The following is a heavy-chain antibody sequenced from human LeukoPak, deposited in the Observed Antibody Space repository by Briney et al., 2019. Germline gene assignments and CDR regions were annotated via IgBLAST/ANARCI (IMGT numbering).Heavy chain of an antibody. D-gene: IGHD1-7*01. CDR1: GFTFSSYG. J-gene: IGHJ6*03. Sequence: GGPLRLSCAASGFTFSSYGMHWVRQAPGKGLEWVAFIRYDGTNKYYADSVKGRFTISRDNSKNTLYLQMNSLRAEDTAVYYCAKRRGLELLYYYYMDVWGKGTTVTVSS. CDR3: AKRRGLELLYYYYMDV. V-gene: IGHV3-30*02. CDR2: IRYDGTNK.